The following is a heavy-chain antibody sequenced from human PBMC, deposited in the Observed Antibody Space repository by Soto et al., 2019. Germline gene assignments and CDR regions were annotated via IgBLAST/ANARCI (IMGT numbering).Heavy chain of an antibody. V-gene: IGHV3-23*01. Sequence: GGSLRLSCAASGFTFTIYAMSWVRQAPGKGLEWVSAITGSGGSTYYADSVKGRFTISRDNSKNTLYLQTNSLRAEDTAVYYCAKARGAMVRGAAFYFDYWGQGTLVTVSS. CDR1: GFTFTIYA. CDR3: AKARGAMVRGAAFYFDY. CDR2: ITGSGGST. D-gene: IGHD3-10*01. J-gene: IGHJ4*02.